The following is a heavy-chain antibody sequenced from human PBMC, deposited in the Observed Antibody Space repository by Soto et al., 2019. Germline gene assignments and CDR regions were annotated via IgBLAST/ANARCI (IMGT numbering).Heavy chain of an antibody. Sequence: QVHLQESGPGLVKPSETLSLTCTVSGGSISNYYWSWIRQPPGKGLEWIGYIYYSGSTNYNPSLQSRVTISVDTSKKQFSLKLRSVTAADTAVYYCARPQLSGGWASFDYWGQGSLVTVSS. D-gene: IGHD6-19*01. CDR3: ARPQLSGGWASFDY. CDR2: IYYSGST. J-gene: IGHJ4*02. CDR1: GGSISNYY. V-gene: IGHV4-59*01.